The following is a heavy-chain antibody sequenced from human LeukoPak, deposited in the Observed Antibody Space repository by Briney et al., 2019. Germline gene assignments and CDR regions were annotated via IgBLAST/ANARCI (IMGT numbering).Heavy chain of an antibody. D-gene: IGHD6-13*01. V-gene: IGHV3-23*01. CDR3: AKDLGAAADAFDI. J-gene: IGHJ3*02. Sequence: GGSLRLSCAASGFTVSSNYMSWVRQAPGKGLEWVSAISGSGGSTYYADSVKGRFTISRDNSKNTLYLQMNSLRAEDTVVYYCAKDLGAAADAFDIWGQGTMVTVSS. CDR1: GFTVSSNY. CDR2: ISGSGGST.